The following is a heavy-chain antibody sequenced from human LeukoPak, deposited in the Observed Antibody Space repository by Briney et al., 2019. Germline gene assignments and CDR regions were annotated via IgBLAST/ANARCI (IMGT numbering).Heavy chain of an antibody. CDR1: GFTFSSYS. J-gene: IGHJ6*02. D-gene: IGHD2-15*01. V-gene: IGHV3-48*01. CDR3: ARDSWYCSGGSCHYYYYGMDV. Sequence: GGSLRLSCAASGFTFSSYSMNWVRQAPGKGLEWVSYISSSSSTIYYADSVKGRFTISRDNAKNSLYLQMNSLRAEDPAVYYCARDSWYCSGGSCHYYYYGMDVWGQGTTVTVSS. CDR2: ISSSSSTI.